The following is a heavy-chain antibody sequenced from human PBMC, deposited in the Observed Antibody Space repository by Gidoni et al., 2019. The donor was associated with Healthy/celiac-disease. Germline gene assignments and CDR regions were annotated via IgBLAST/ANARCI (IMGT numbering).Heavy chain of an antibody. V-gene: IGHV4-39*01. CDR2: IYYSGST. D-gene: IGHD6-13*01. CDR3: ARHISYSSSRYWFDP. Sequence: QLQLQESGPGLVKPSETLSLTCTVSGGPISRSSYYWGWIRQPPGKGLEWIGSIYYSGSTYYNPSLKSRVTISVDTSKNQFSLKLSSVTAADTAVYYCARHISYSSSRYWFDPWGQGTLVTVSS. CDR1: GGPISRSSYY. J-gene: IGHJ5*02.